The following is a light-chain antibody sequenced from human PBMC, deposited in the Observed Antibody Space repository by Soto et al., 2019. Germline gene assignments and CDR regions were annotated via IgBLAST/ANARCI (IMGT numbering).Light chain of an antibody. V-gene: IGLV1-44*01. Sequence: QSVLTQPPSASGTPGQRVTISCSGSSPNIGGNAVNWYQQLPGTAPKVLIYSNTQRPSGVPNRFSGSKSGTSASLAISGLQSEDEADYYCAAWDDSLNGDVFGTGTKVTVL. CDR2: SNT. CDR1: SPNIGGNA. J-gene: IGLJ1*01. CDR3: AAWDDSLNGDV.